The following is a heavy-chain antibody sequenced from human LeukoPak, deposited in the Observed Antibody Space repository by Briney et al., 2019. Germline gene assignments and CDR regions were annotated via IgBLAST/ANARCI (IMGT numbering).Heavy chain of an antibody. J-gene: IGHJ4*02. CDR2: SNKDGSNT. V-gene: IGHV3-74*01. CDR1: GFTFSNYW. D-gene: IGHD1-1*01. Sequence: GGSLRLSCALTGFTFSNYWMHWVRQPPRKGLVWVSRSNKDGSNTGYADSVNGRFTIPRDNAKNTLYLQMESLRSDDTAVYDWARDPQKWNGPFYNWGRGTLVTVSS. CDR3: ARDPQKWNGPFYN.